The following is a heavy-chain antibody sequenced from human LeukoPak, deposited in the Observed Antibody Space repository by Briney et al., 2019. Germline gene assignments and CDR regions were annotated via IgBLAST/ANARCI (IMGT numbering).Heavy chain of an antibody. Sequence: VASVKVSCKASGGTFSSYAISWVRQAPGQGLEWMGGIIPIFGTANYAQKFQGRVTITADESTSTAYMELSSLRSEDTAVYYCAAVSSSGWATDFDYWGQGTLVTVSS. CDR1: GGTFSSYA. CDR2: IIPIFGTA. J-gene: IGHJ4*02. V-gene: IGHV1-69*13. D-gene: IGHD6-19*01. CDR3: AAVSSSGWATDFDY.